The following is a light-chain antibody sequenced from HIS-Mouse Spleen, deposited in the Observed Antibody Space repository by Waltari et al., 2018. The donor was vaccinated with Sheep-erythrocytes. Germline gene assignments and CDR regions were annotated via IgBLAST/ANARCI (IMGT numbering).Light chain of an antibody. V-gene: IGKV1-33*01. Sequence: DIQMTQSPSSLSASVGDRVTITCQASQDISNYLNWYQQKPGKAPKHLIYDASNLETGVPSRFSGSGSGTDFTFTISSLQPEDIATYYCQQYYNLPLTFGGGTKVEIK. CDR2: DAS. CDR3: QQYYNLPLT. J-gene: IGKJ4*01. CDR1: QDISNY.